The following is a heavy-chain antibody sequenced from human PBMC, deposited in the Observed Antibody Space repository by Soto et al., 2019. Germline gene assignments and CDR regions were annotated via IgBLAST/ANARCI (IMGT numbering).Heavy chain of an antibody. V-gene: IGHV3-33*08. CDR2: IWYDGSNK. Sequence: QVQLVESGGGVVQPGGSLRLSCTTSGFTFNTYGMHWVRQAPGKGLEWVAIIWYDGSNKYYADSVKGRFTISRDNSKNPLYFQMNSLRAEDTALYYCARADCTGAYCYSWPFNYGVDVWGQGTTVTVSS. D-gene: IGHD2-15*01. CDR3: ARADCTGAYCYSWPFNYGVDV. J-gene: IGHJ6*02. CDR1: GFTFNTYG.